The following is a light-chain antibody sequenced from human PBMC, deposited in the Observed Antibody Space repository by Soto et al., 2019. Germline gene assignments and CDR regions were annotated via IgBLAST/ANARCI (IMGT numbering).Light chain of an antibody. CDR1: QSVSSN. CDR3: QQYNGWPRT. Sequence: EIVLTQSPGTLSLSPGERATLSCRASQSVSSNLAWYQQKPGQAPRLLIYGASTRATGIPARFSGSGSGTEFTLTISSLQSEDFAVYYCQQYNGWPRTFGQGTKVDIK. J-gene: IGKJ1*01. V-gene: IGKV3-15*01. CDR2: GAS.